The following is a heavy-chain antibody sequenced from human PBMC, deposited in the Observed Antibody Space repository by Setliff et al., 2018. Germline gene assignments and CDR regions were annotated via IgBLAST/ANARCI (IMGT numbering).Heavy chain of an antibody. D-gene: IGHD3-22*01. V-gene: IGHV4-39*07. CDR1: GGSISSSSYF. Sequence: PSETLSLTCTVSGGSISSSSYFWGWIRQPPGKGLEWIGSLYYSGSTYYNPSLKSRVTISVDTSKKQFSLKLSSVTAADTAVYYCARGPYNIYDRGGYGFTNWFDPWGQGILVTVSS. CDR2: LYYSGST. J-gene: IGHJ5*02. CDR3: ARGPYNIYDRGGYGFTNWFDP.